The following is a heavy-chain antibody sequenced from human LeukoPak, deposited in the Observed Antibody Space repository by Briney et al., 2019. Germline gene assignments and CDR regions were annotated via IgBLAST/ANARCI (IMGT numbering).Heavy chain of an antibody. CDR3: ARDPYGSGFRTMDV. D-gene: IGHD3-10*01. Sequence: GGSLRLSCAASGFTFSSYSMNWVRQAPGKGLEWVSSISSSSSYIYYADSVKGRFTVSRDNAKNSLYLQMNSLRAEDTAVYYCARDPYGSGFRTMDVWSKGTTVTVSS. CDR1: GFTFSSYS. V-gene: IGHV3-21*01. CDR2: ISSSSSYI. J-gene: IGHJ6*03.